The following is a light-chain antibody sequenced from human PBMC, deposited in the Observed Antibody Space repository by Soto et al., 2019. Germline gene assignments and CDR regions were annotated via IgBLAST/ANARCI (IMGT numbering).Light chain of an antibody. V-gene: IGKV3-11*01. CDR3: QRRSTWPRALT. Sequence: EIVLTQSPATLSLSPGERATLSCRASQSVNNLLAWYQQKPGQPPRLLIYDASNRATGIPARFSGSGSGTDFTLTISSLEPEDLAVDYCQRRSTWPRALTFGGGTKVDI. J-gene: IGKJ4*01. CDR1: QSVNNL. CDR2: DAS.